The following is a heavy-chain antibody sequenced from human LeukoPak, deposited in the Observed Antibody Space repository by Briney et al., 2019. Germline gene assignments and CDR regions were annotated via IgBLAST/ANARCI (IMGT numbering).Heavy chain of an antibody. Sequence: GGSLRLSCAASGFTFSSYGMHWVRQAPGKGLEWVAVIWYDGSDKYYADSVKGRFTISRNNSKNTLYLQMNSLRAEDTAVYYCAKGKGQNWDPFDYWGQGTLVTVSS. V-gene: IGHV3-33*06. CDR1: GFTFSSYG. J-gene: IGHJ4*02. CDR2: IWYDGSDK. D-gene: IGHD7-27*01. CDR3: AKGKGQNWDPFDY.